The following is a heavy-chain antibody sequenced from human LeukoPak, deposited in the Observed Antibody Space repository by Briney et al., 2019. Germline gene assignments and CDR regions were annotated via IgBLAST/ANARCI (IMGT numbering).Heavy chain of an antibody. J-gene: IGHJ3*02. CDR2: ISYDGSNK. Sequence: PGGSLRLSCAASGFTFSGYAMHWVRQAPGKGLEWVAVISYDGSNKYYADSVKGRFTISRDNSKNTLYLQMNSLRAEDTAVYYCARDSAGYCSSTSCYNVAFDIWGQGTMVTVSS. CDR1: GFTFSGYA. CDR3: ARDSAGYCSSTSCYNVAFDI. V-gene: IGHV3-30*04. D-gene: IGHD2-2*02.